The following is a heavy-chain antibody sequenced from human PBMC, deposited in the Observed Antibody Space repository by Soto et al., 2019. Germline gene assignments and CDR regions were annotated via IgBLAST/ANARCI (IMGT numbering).Heavy chain of an antibody. V-gene: IGHV3-21*01. CDR1: GFSFSAYN. D-gene: IGHD3-16*01. CDR2: IKVGSSRI. Sequence: PGGSLRLSCIGSGFSFSAYNMNWVRQAPGKGLEWVSSIKVGSSRIYQPDSMKGRFTISRDDARNSVYLQINSLRAEDTALYFCVRSPKMGVRGAFWGRGTQVTVSS. CDR3: VRSPKMGVRGAF. J-gene: IGHJ1*01.